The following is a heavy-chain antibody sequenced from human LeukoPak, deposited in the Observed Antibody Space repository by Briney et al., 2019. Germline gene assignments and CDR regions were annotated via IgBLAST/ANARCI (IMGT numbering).Heavy chain of an antibody. CDR3: ARDYSGNYYDTFDI. Sequence: GGSLRLSCAASGFTFSTYSMNWVRQAPGKGLEWVSYISTSSNTIYYADSVKGRFTISRDNAKNSLYLQMNSLRAEDTAVYYRARDYSGNYYDTFDIWVQGTMVTVSS. CDR1: GFTFSTYS. CDR2: ISTSSNTI. J-gene: IGHJ3*02. D-gene: IGHD1-26*01. V-gene: IGHV3-48*01.